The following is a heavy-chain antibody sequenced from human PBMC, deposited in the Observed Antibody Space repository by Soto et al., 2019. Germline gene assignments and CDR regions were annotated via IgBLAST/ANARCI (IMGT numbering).Heavy chain of an antibody. Sequence: QVQIEQWGAGLLKASETLSLTCAVSGGTVGGYYWSWIRQSAGKGLEWIGEINREGTTSYNPSLKSRLSMSIDTANNRCSLTVTSVTAADTGGYYCTRGIRYFPIWGQGTVVSVSA. V-gene: IGHV4-34*01. CDR1: GGTVGGYY. CDR3: TRGIRYFPI. CDR2: INREGTT. D-gene: IGHD3-9*01. J-gene: IGHJ3*02.